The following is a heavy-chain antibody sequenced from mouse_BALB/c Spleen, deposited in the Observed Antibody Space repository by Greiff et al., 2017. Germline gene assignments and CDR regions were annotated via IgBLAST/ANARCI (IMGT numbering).Heavy chain of an antibody. D-gene: IGHD1-1*01. V-gene: IGHV3-6*02. CDR2: ISYDGSN. Sequence: VQLQQSGPGLVKPSQSLSLTCSVTGYSITSGYYWKWIRQFPGNKLEWMGYISYDGSNNYNPSLKNRISITRDTSKNQFFLKLNSVTTEDTATYYCAFYYGSRGFAYWGQGTLVTVSA. J-gene: IGHJ3*01. CDR1: GYSITSGYY. CDR3: AFYYGSRGFAY.